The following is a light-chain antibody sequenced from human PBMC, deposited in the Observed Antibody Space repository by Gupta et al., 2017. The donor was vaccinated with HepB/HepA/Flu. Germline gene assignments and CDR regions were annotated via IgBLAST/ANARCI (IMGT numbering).Light chain of an antibody. Sequence: QSVLTQPPSASGTPGQRVSISCAGSSSNIATKTVSWYQQLPGTAPRLLIYGSDQRPSGVPDRFSGSKSGTSASLAISGLQSEDEAYYFCAVWFDSLNGSVFGGGTKLTVL. CDR3: AVWFDSLNGSV. CDR1: SSNIATKT. CDR2: GSD. J-gene: IGLJ2*01. V-gene: IGLV1-44*01.